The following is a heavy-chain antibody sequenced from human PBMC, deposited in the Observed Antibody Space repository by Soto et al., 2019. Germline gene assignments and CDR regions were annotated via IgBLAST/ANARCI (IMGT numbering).Heavy chain of an antibody. CDR3: ASQQLVHYYYGMDV. V-gene: IGHV4-39*01. Sequence: SETLSLTCTVSGGSISSSSYYWGWIRQPPGKGLEWIGSIYYSGSTYYNPSLKSRVTISVDTSKYQFSLKLSSVTAADTAVYYCASQQLVHYYYGMDVWGQGTTVTVAS. CDR2: IYYSGST. CDR1: GGSISSSSYY. J-gene: IGHJ6*02. D-gene: IGHD6-13*01.